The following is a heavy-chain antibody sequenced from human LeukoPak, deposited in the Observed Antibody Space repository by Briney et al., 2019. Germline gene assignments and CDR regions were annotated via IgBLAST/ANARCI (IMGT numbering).Heavy chain of an antibody. J-gene: IGHJ4*02. Sequence: GGSLRLSCAASGFTFSSYSMNWVRQAPGKGLEWVSYISSSSSTIYYADSVKGRFTISRDNAKSSLYLQMNSLRAEDTAVYYCARVLDFDWLLPADYWGQGTLVTVSS. D-gene: IGHD3-9*01. CDR3: ARVLDFDWLLPADY. CDR1: GFTFSSYS. V-gene: IGHV3-48*01. CDR2: ISSSSSTI.